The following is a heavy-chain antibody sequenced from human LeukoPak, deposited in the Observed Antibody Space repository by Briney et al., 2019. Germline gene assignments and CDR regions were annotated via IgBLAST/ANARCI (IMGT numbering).Heavy chain of an antibody. CDR1: GFTFSDYY. CDR3: ARDLFPVTNGVCYGGY. D-gene: IGHD2-8*01. V-gene: IGHV3-11*04. CDR2: ISSSGSTI. J-gene: IGHJ4*02. Sequence: AGGSLRLSCAASGFTFSDYYMSWIRQAPGKGLEWVSYISSSGSTIYYADSVKGRFTISRDNAKNSLYLQMNRLRAEDTAVYYCARDLFPVTNGVCYGGYWGQGTLVTVSS.